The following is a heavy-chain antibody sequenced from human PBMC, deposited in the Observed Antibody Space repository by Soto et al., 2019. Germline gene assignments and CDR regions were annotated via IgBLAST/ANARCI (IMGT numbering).Heavy chain of an antibody. Sequence: PGGSLRLSCAASGFTLSNYWMSWVRQAPGKGLEWVANINQNGHNKYYVDSMKGRFTISRDNAKELLYLQMNSLRAEDKAVYYCARAPNTAVVNYGMDVWGQGTTVIVSS. J-gene: IGHJ6*01. CDR2: INQNGHNK. CDR3: ARAPNTAVVNYGMDV. CDR1: GFTLSNYW. V-gene: IGHV3-7*01. D-gene: IGHD6-13*01.